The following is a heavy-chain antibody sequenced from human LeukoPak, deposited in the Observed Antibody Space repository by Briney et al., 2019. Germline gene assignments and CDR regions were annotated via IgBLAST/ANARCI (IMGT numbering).Heavy chain of an antibody. Sequence: SETLSLTCTVSGGSISSSSYYWGWVRQPPGKGLEWIGSIYYSGSTYYNPSLKSRVTISVDTPKNQFSLKLSSVTAADTAVYYCARDPYYYDSSGYDYWGQGTLVTVSS. V-gene: IGHV4-39*07. D-gene: IGHD3-22*01. CDR1: GGSISSSSYY. J-gene: IGHJ4*02. CDR2: IYYSGST. CDR3: ARDPYYYDSSGYDY.